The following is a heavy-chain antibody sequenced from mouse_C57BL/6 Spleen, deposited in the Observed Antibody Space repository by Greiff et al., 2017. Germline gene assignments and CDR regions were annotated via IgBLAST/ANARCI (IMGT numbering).Heavy chain of an antibody. CDR1: GYTFTSYW. J-gene: IGHJ1*03. V-gene: IGHV1-61*01. CDR2: IYPSDSET. Sequence: QVQLQQPGAELVRPGSSVKLSCKASGYTFTSYWMDWVKQRPGQGLEWIGNIYPSDSETHYNQKFKDKATLTVDKSSSTAYMQLSSLTSEDSAVYYCARDYGNPWYFDVWGTGTTVTGSS. D-gene: IGHD2-1*01. CDR3: ARDYGNPWYFDV.